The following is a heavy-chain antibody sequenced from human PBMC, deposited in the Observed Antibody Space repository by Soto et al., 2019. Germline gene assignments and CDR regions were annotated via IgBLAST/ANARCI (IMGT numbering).Heavy chain of an antibody. D-gene: IGHD2-2*02. CDR1: GFTFSNAW. J-gene: IGHJ4*02. CDR2: IKSKTDGGTT. Sequence: PGGSLRLSCAASGFTFSNAWMSWVRQAPGKGLEWVGRIKSKTDGGTTDYAAPVKGRFTISRDDSKNTLYLQMNSLKTEDTAVYYCTTDPPKTYCSSTSCYNLPREGVFDYWGQGTLVTVSS. V-gene: IGHV3-15*01. CDR3: TTDPPKTYCSSTSCYNLPREGVFDY.